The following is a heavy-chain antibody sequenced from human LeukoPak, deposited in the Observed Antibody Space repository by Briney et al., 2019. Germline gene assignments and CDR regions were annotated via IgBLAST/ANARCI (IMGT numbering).Heavy chain of an antibody. CDR2: ISAYNGNT. V-gene: IGHV1-18*01. Sequence: GASVKVSCKASGYTFTSYDISWVRQAPGQGLEWMGWISAYNGNTNYAQKFQGRVTMTTNTSTSTAYMELRSLRSDDTAVYYCAREAAVPFPGWDYWGQGALVTVSS. J-gene: IGHJ4*02. D-gene: IGHD6-13*01. CDR3: AREAAVPFPGWDY. CDR1: GYTFTSYD.